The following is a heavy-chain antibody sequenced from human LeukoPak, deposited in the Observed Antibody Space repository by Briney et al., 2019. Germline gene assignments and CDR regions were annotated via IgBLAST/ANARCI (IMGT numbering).Heavy chain of an antibody. Sequence: ASVKVSCKASGGTFSSYAISWVRQAPGQGLEWMGGIIPIFGTANYAQKFQGRVTMTRDLSTSTVYMEQSSLRSGDTAVYYCARAKSYSSSSVDYWGQGTLVAVSS. CDR3: ARAKSYSSSSVDY. D-gene: IGHD6-6*01. V-gene: IGHV1-69*05. CDR1: GGTFSSYA. J-gene: IGHJ4*02. CDR2: IIPIFGTA.